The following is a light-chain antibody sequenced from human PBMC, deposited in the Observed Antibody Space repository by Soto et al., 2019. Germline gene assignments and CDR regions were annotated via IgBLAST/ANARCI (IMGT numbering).Light chain of an antibody. V-gene: IGLV2-14*01. CDR2: EVS. Sequence: QSALTQPASVSGSPGQSITISCTGTSSDVGDYNYVSWYQQHPGKAPKLMICEVSNRPSGVSNRFSGPKSGNTASLTISGLLAEDEADYYCSSYTSTSTSVLFGGGTKLTVL. CDR3: SSYTSTSTSVL. CDR1: SSDVGDYNY. J-gene: IGLJ2*01.